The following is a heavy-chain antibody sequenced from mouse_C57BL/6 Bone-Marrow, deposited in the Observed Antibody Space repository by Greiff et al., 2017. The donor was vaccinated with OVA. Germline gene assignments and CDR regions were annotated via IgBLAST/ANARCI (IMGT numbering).Heavy chain of an antibody. J-gene: IGHJ3*01. CDR2: IYPRSGNT. D-gene: IGHD1-1*01. V-gene: IGHV1-81*01. CDR3: ESRIYYYGSSGAN. CDR1: GYTFTSYG. Sequence: VQLVESGAELARPGASVKLSCKASGYTFTSYGISWVKQRTGQGLEWIGEIYPRSGNTYYNEKFKGKATLTADKSSSTADMELRSLTSEDSAVYFCESRIYYYGSSGANCGRGNLVTVSA.